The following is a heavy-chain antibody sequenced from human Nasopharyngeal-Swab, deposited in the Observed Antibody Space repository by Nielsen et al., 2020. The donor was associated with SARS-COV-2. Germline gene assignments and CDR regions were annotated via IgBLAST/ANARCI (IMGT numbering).Heavy chain of an antibody. V-gene: IGHV5-10-1*01. CDR2: IDPSDSYT. CDR1: GYSFTGYW. J-gene: IGHJ4*02. CDR3: ARFSSGTIPSVDY. Sequence: KVSCKGSGYSFTGYWISWVRQMPGKGLEWMGRIDPSDSYTNYSPSFQGHVTISADKSISTAYLQWSSLKASDTAMYYCARFSSGTIPSVDYWGQGTLVTVSS. D-gene: IGHD1-7*01.